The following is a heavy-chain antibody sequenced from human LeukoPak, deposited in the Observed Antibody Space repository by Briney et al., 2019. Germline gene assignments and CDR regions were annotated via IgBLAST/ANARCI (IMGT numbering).Heavy chain of an antibody. V-gene: IGHV4-39*01. CDR2: IYYSVST. CDR3: ARLSDSGYDLDY. CDR1: GGSISSSSYY. J-gene: IGHJ4*02. Sequence: PSETLSLTCTVSGGSISSSSYYLGWIRQPPGKGLEWIGSIYYSVSTYYNPSLKSRVTMSVDTSKNQFSLKLSSVTAADTAVYYCARLSDSGYDLDYWGQGTLVTVSS. D-gene: IGHD5-12*01.